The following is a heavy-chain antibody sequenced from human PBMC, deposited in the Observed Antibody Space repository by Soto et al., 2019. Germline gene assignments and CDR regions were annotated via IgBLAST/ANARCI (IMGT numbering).Heavy chain of an antibody. CDR3: ARASITIFGVVTAEFDY. V-gene: IGHV1-18*01. CDR2: ISAYNGNT. J-gene: IGHJ4*02. CDR1: GYTFTSYG. D-gene: IGHD3-3*01. Sequence: ASVKVSCKASGYTFTSYGISWVRQAPGQGLEWMGWISAYNGNTNYAQKLQGRVTMTTDTSTSTAYMELRSLRSGDTAVYYCARASITIFGVVTAEFDYWGQGTLVTVSS.